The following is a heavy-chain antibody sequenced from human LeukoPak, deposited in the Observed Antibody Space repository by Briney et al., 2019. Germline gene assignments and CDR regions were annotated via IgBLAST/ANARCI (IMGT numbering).Heavy chain of an antibody. Sequence: ASVKVSCKASGYTFTSYGISWVRQAPGQGLEWMGWINPNSGGTNYAQKFQGRVTMTRDTSISTAYMELSRLRSDDTAVYYCARDGGVDYWGQGTLVTVSS. CDR2: INPNSGGT. CDR3: ARDGGVDY. V-gene: IGHV1-2*02. D-gene: IGHD3-16*01. J-gene: IGHJ4*02. CDR1: GYTFTSYG.